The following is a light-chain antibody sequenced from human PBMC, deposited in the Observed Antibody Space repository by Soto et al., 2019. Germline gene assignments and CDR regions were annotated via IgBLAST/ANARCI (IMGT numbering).Light chain of an antibody. CDR3: SSYAGSDMFV. V-gene: IGLV2-8*01. Sequence: QSLLAQAPSASGSPGQSFTISCTGTSSDVGGYNYVSWYQQHPGKAPKLIIYEVRERPSGVPDRFSGSKSGNTASLTVSGLQAEDEADYYCSSYAGSDMFVFGTGTKVTVL. CDR2: EVR. CDR1: SSDVGGYNY. J-gene: IGLJ1*01.